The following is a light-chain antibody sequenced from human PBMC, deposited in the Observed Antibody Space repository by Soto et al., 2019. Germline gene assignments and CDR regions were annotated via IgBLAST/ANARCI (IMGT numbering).Light chain of an antibody. Sequence: VMTQSPATLSVYPGARATLSCRACQTFSSNLAWYQQKPGQAPRLLIYGASSRATGIPDRFSGSGSGTDFTLTISRLEPEDFAVYYCQQYGSSPLTFGQGTKVDIK. CDR1: QTFSSN. CDR3: QQYGSSPLT. CDR2: GAS. V-gene: IGKV3-20*01. J-gene: IGKJ1*01.